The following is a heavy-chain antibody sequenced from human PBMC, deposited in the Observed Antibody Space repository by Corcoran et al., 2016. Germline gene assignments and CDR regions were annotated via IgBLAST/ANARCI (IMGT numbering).Heavy chain of an antibody. Sequence: QLQLQESGPGLVKPSETLSLTCTVSGGSISSSSYYWGWIRQPPGKGLEWIGGIYYSGSTYYNPSPTSRVTISVDTSKNQFSLKLSSVTAADTAVYYCFKNVETAMGDYWGQGTLVTVSS. J-gene: IGHJ4*02. CDR2: IYYSGST. V-gene: IGHV4-39*07. CDR3: FKNVETAMGDY. CDR1: GGSISSSSYY. D-gene: IGHD5-18*01.